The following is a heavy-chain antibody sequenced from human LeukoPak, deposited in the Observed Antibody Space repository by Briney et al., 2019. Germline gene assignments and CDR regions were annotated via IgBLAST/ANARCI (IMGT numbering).Heavy chain of an antibody. CDR1: GFTFDDYT. D-gene: IGHD4-17*01. CDR3: ARALRTVWGYYFDY. J-gene: IGHJ4*02. V-gene: IGHV3-48*03. Sequence: GGSLRLSCAASGFTFDDYTIHWVRQAPGKGLEWVSYISSSGNTIYYADSVKGRFTISRDNAKNSLYLLMNSLRAEDTAVYYCARALRTVWGYYFDYWGQGTLVTVSS. CDR2: ISSSGNTI.